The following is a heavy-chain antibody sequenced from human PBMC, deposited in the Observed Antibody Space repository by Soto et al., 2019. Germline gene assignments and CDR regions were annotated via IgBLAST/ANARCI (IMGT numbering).Heavy chain of an antibody. D-gene: IGHD4-4*01. CDR3: ANMPLSKYQQLTSPDEETVGV. Sequence: QVQLVQSGAEVKKPGASVKVSCKASGYTFASHHIHWVRQAPGQGLEWMGIINPSGFTTSRAQKFQGRLNLTRDTSAGTVYRELSSLRSDDTAVYYCANMPLSKYQQLTSPDEETVGVWGQGTTVIVSS. J-gene: IGHJ6*02. V-gene: IGHV1-46*01. CDR2: INPSGFTT. CDR1: GYTFASHH.